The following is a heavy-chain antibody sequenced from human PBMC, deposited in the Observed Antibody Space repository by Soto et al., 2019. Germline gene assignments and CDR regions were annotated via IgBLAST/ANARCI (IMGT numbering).Heavy chain of an antibody. J-gene: IGHJ4*02. Sequence: QVQLVESGGGVVHPGRSLSLSCAGSGFMFSNNGMHWVRRAPGKGLEWVAFISYDGSETFYADSVKGRFTISRDNAKNSLFLQMNALRVEDTAVYYCARTGDGHHDFLDYWGQGILVSVSS. V-gene: IGHV3-30*03. CDR3: ARTGDGHHDFLDY. CDR1: GFMFSNNG. CDR2: ISYDGSET. D-gene: IGHD1-1*01.